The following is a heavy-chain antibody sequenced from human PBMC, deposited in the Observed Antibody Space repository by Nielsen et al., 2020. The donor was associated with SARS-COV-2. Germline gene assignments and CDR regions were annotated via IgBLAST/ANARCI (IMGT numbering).Heavy chain of an antibody. CDR3: ARDGYSYYYGMDV. V-gene: IGHV4-34*01. J-gene: IGHJ6*02. D-gene: IGHD1-1*01. Sequence: WIRQPPGKGLEWIGEINHSGSTNYNPSLKSRVTISVDTSKNQFSLKLSSVTAADTAVYYCARDGYSYYYGMDVWGQGTTVTVSS. CDR2: INHSGST.